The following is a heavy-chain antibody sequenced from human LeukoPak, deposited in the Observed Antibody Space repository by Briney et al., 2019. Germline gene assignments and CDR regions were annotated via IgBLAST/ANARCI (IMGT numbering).Heavy chain of an antibody. CDR2: MNPNSGNT. V-gene: IGHV1-8*01. D-gene: IGHD6-19*01. Sequence: GASVKVSCKASGYTFTSYDINWLRQATGQGLEWMVWMNPNSGNTGYAQTFQGRVTMTRNTSISTAYMELSSLRSEDTAVYYCARVEYSSGWYKDYWGQGTLVTVSS. J-gene: IGHJ4*02. CDR3: ARVEYSSGWYKDY. CDR1: GYTFTSYD.